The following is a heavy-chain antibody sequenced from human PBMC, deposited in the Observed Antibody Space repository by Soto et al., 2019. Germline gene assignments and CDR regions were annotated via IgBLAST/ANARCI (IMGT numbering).Heavy chain of an antibody. CDR1: GFSINNYA. V-gene: IGHV3-23*01. D-gene: IGHD6-19*01. CDR2: IGASGDGT. Sequence: EVQLLESGGGLVQPGGSLRLSCAVSGFSINNYAMSWVRQAPGKGLEWVSAIGASGDGTFYADSVKGRFTISRDISKSTLYLQMNTLKAEDTAVYYCARGSSGWYYVWGQGTLVTVSS. J-gene: IGHJ4*02. CDR3: ARGSSGWYYV.